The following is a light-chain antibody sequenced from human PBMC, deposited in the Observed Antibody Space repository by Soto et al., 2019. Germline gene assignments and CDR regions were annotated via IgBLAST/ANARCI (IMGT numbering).Light chain of an antibody. J-gene: IGKJ1*01. CDR1: QSINNW. CDR3: QQYNRYSGM. V-gene: IGKV1-5*01. Sequence: DIQMTQSPSTLSASVGDRVTITCRASQSINNWLAWYQQKPGKPPKLLLYGASSRDSGVPPRFSGSGSGTEFTLTISSLQPDDFATYYCQQYNRYSGMFGQGTKVEVK. CDR2: GAS.